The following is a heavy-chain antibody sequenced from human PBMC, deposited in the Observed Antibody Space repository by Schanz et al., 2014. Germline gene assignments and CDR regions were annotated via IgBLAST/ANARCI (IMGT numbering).Heavy chain of an antibody. D-gene: IGHD3-9*01. CDR2: LSGSGGNT. J-gene: IGHJ4*02. CDR1: GFTFSSYA. Sequence: DVQLLESGGGLVQPGGSLRLSCAASGFTFSSYAMSWVRQAPGKGLEWVSALSGSGGNTYYAGSVKGRFSISRDYSKNALYLQMNSLRAEDTAVYYCTKQIHDDILTVTRNWGQGTLVTVSS. V-gene: IGHV3-23*01. CDR3: TKQIHDDILTVTRN.